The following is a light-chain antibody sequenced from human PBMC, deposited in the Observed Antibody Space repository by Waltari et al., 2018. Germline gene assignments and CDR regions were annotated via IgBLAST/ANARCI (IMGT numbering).Light chain of an antibody. J-gene: IGKJ2*01. Sequence: VLTQSPGTLSLSPGESDTLPCRASQSLTKRYLAWYQQKPGQAPRLVIYGASSRAAGIPDRFSGSGSGTDFTLTISRLEPEDFAVYYCQQYGSSIMYTFGQGTKLEIK. CDR1: QSLTKRY. V-gene: IGKV3-20*01. CDR3: QQYGSSIMYT. CDR2: GAS.